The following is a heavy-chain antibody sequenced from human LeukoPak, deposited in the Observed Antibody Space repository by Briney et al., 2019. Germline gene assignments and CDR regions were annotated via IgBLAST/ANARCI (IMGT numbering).Heavy chain of an antibody. CDR3: AKDRYSGSYLQSGPCAH. D-gene: IGHD1-26*01. V-gene: IGHV3-30*18. CDR1: GFTFSSYW. Sequence: TGGSLRLSCAASGFTFSSYWMHWVRQAPGKGLEWVALISYDGSNKYYADSVKGRFTISRDNSKNTLYLQMNSLRTEDTAVYYCAKDRYSGSYLQSGPCAHWGQGTLVTVSS. J-gene: IGHJ4*02. CDR2: ISYDGSNK.